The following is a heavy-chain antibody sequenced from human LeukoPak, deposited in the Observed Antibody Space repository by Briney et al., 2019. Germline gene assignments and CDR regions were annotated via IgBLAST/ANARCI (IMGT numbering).Heavy chain of an antibody. CDR3: ARLGQVGATINWFDP. J-gene: IGHJ5*02. CDR1: GYTFTGYY. Sequence: ASVKVSCKASGYTFTGYYMHWVRQAPGQGLEWMGWINPNSGGTNYAQKFQGGVTMTRDTSISTAYMELSRLRSDDTAVYYCARLGQVGATINWFDPWGQGTLVTVSS. D-gene: IGHD1-26*01. V-gene: IGHV1-2*02. CDR2: INPNSGGT.